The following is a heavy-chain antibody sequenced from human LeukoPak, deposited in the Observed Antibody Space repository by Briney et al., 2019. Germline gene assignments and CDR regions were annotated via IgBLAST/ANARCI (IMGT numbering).Heavy chain of an antibody. CDR2: FSGSGGST. CDR1: GFSFSSYA. Sequence: PGGSLRLSCAASGFSFSSYAMSWVRRAPGKGLEWVSTFSGSGGSTYYADSVKGRFTISRDNSKNTLYLQMNSLRAEDTAVYYCARRAGAYSHPYDYWGQGTPVTVSS. J-gene: IGHJ4*02. V-gene: IGHV3-23*01. CDR3: ARRAGAYSHPYDY. D-gene: IGHD4/OR15-4a*01.